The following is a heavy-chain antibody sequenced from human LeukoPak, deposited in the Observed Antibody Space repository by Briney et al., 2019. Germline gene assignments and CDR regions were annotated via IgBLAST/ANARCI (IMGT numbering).Heavy chain of an antibody. V-gene: IGHV3-53*01. Sequence: PGGSLRLSCAASGFTVSNKYMTWVRQAPGKGLEWVSLIYSDGRTYYADSVKGRFTISRDNSKNTLYLQMNSLRAEDTAVYYCAKDGYYDSSGYQARWGQGTMVTVSS. D-gene: IGHD3-22*01. CDR1: GFTVSNKY. CDR2: IYSDGRT. CDR3: AKDGYYDSSGYQAR. J-gene: IGHJ3*01.